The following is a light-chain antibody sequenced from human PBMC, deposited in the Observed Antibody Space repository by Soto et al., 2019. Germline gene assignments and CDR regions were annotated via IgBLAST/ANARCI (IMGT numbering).Light chain of an antibody. V-gene: IGLV1-40*01. CDR1: SSNIGAGYN. J-gene: IGLJ2*01. CDR3: QSYDTSLSVV. CDR2: ANS. Sequence: QLVLTQPPSVSGAPGQRVTISCTGTSSNIGAGYNVHWFQQLPGTAPKLLIYANSNRPSGVPDRFSVSKSGTSASLAITGLQAEDEADYYCQSYDTSLSVVFGGGTKLTVL.